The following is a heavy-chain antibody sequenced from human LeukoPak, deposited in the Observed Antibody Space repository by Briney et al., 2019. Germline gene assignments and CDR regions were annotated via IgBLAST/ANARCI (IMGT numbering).Heavy chain of an antibody. D-gene: IGHD3-22*01. Sequence: SETLSLTCTVSGGSISSSSYYWGWIRQPPGKGLEWIGSIYYSGSTYYNPPLKSRVTISVDTSKNQFSLKLSSVTAADTAVYYCARDMIVVVISLYNWFDPWGQGTLVTVSS. CDR1: GGSISSSSYY. CDR2: IYYSGST. V-gene: IGHV4-39*02. CDR3: ARDMIVVVISLYNWFDP. J-gene: IGHJ5*02.